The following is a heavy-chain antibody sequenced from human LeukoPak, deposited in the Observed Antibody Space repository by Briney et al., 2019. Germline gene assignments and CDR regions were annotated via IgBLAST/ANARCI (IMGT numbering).Heavy chain of an antibody. CDR1: GFTLSSYG. CDR3: VYYGSGSYYNGNY. D-gene: IGHD3-10*01. V-gene: IGHV3-30*03. CDR2: ISYDGSNK. Sequence: GGGLRLSCAASGFTLSSYGMHWVREAPAKGRGWGAVISYDGSNKYYADSVKGRFTISRDNSKNTLYLQMNSLRAEDTAVYYCVYYGSGSYYNGNYWGQGTLVTVSS. J-gene: IGHJ4*02.